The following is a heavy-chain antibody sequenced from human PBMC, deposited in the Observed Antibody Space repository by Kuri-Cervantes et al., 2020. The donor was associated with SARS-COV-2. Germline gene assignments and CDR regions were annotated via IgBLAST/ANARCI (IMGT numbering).Heavy chain of an antibody. D-gene: IGHD3-3*01. Sequence: GESLKISCAASGFPVNTYSMNWVRQAPGKGLEWVSSISLSSNFIYYADSVKGRFTISRDNDKNSLYLQMNSLRADDAAVYFCAKPKSFDFWSGYDYWGPGIMVTVSS. V-gene: IGHV3-21*01. CDR1: GFPVNTYS. J-gene: IGHJ4*02. CDR3: AKPKSFDFWSGYDY. CDR2: ISLSSNFI.